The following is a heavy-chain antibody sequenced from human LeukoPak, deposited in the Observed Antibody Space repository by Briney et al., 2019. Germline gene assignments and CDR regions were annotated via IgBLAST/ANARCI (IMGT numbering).Heavy chain of an antibody. CDR2: INQGGSEK. D-gene: IGHD6-6*01. CDR3: ARELVVGPAEYFQH. V-gene: IGHV3-7*01. Sequence: GGAPRPSCAAPWFSFNSSLVSLGPQAPGEGLGWGANINQGGSEKYYVGSVKGRFTISRDNAKNSLYLQMSSLRAEDTAVYYCARELVVGPAEYFQHWGQGTLVTVSS. CDR1: WFSFNSSL. J-gene: IGHJ1*01.